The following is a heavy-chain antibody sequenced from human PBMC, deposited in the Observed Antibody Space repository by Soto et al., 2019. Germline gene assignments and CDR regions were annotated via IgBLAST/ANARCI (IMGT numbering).Heavy chain of an antibody. D-gene: IGHD3-22*01. CDR3: AADESAYYYDSSGYSDYYYGMDV. J-gene: IGHJ6*02. V-gene: IGHV1-58*01. CDR1: GFTFTSSA. Sequence: ASVKVSCKASGFTFTSSAVQWVRQARGQRLEWIGWIVVGSGNTNYAQKFQERVTITRDMSTSTAYMELSSLRSEDTAVYYCAADESAYYYDSSGYSDYYYGMDVWGQGTTVTVSS. CDR2: IVVGSGNT.